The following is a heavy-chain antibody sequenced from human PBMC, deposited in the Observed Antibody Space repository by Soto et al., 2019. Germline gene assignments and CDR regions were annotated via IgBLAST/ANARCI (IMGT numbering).Heavy chain of an antibody. Sequence: SETLSLTCTVSGASISSYFWNWIRQPPGRGLEWIGYIYYSGSTNYNPSLKSRATISVDTSKNQFSLKLSSVTAADTAVYYCARVPDRWGQGTLVTVSS. CDR2: IYYSGST. CDR1: GASISSYF. CDR3: ARVPDR. D-gene: IGHD2-2*01. V-gene: IGHV4-59*12. J-gene: IGHJ5*02.